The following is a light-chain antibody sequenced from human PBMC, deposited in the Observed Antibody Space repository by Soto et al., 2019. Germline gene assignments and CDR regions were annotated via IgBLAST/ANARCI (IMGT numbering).Light chain of an antibody. V-gene: IGKV1-5*01. CDR1: QSISSW. Sequence: PSTLSATSGDIVTITCRASQSISSWLAWYQHKPGKASKLLIYDASNLDSGVPSRFSGSGSGTEFSLTISNLQPDDCATYYCQQYENYWTFGQGTKVDIK. CDR3: QQYENYWT. J-gene: IGKJ1*01. CDR2: DAS.